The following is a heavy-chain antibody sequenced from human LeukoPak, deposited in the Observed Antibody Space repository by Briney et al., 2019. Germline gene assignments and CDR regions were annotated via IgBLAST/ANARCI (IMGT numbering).Heavy chain of an antibody. V-gene: IGHV3-9*01. CDR2: ISWNSGSI. J-gene: IGHJ4*02. CDR1: GFTFDDYA. D-gene: IGHD4-17*01. CDR3: AKDMSYGRTTAVDY. Sequence: PGRSLRLSCAASGFTFDDYAMHWVRQAPGKGLEWVSGISWNSGSIGYADSVKGRFTISRDNAKNSLYLQMNSLRAEDTALYYCAKDMSYGRTTAVDYWGQGTLVTVPS.